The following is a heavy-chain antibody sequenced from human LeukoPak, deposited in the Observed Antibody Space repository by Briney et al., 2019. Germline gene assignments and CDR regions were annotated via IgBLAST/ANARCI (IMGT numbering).Heavy chain of an antibody. D-gene: IGHD6-6*01. CDR2: IYYSGST. J-gene: IGHJ4*02. V-gene: IGHV4-59*01. CDR1: GCSISSYG. CDR3: ARYSSSSGYFDY. Sequence: SESLSLTCTVSGCSISSYGWSWVRQPPGKGLEWIGYIYYSGSTNYNPSLKRRVTISVNTSKNQSSPKLSSVTAADTAVYYCARYSSSSGYFDYWGQGTLVTVSS.